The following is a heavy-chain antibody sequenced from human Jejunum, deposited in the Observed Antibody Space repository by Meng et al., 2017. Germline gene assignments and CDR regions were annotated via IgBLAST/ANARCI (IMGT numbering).Heavy chain of an antibody. V-gene: IGHV4-39*07. CDR2: TFYNGNT. Sequence: SETLSLTCTVSAGSIFTSSYYWVWIRQPPGKGLEWIGTTFYNGNTYYNPSLRSRVTMSVDTSNNHFSLKLTSVTAADTAVYYCAREAKSSVNTYYFDSWGQGSLVTVSS. CDR1: AGSIFTSSYY. D-gene: IGHD4-17*01. CDR3: AREAKSSVNTYYFDS. J-gene: IGHJ4*02.